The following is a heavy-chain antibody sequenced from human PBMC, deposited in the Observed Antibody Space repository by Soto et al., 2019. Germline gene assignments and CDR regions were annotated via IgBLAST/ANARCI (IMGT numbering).Heavy chain of an antibody. V-gene: IGHV4-31*03. CDR3: ARVRCSRTSCFRLDY. Sequence: PSETLSLTCTVSGGSISSGGYYWSWIRQHPGKGLEWIGYIYYSGSTYYNPSLKSRVTISADTSMNQFSLKLSSVTVADTAVYYCARVRCSRTSCFRLDYWGQGTLVTVSS. J-gene: IGHJ4*02. CDR1: GGSISSGGYY. D-gene: IGHD2-2*01. CDR2: IYYSGST.